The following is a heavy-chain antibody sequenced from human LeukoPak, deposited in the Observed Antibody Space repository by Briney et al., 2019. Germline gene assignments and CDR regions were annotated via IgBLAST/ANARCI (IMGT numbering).Heavy chain of an antibody. CDR1: GYTFTDYY. CDR2: VNPSGGFT. D-gene: IGHD1-1*01. CDR3: ARGRNDGGLLDY. J-gene: IGHJ4*02. Sequence: ASVKVSCKASGYTFTDYYMHWVRQAPRQGLEWMGIVNPSGGFTDYAQKFRGRVTMTEDTSTDTAYMELSSLRSEDTAVYYCARGRNDGGLLDYWGQGTLVTVSS. V-gene: IGHV1-46*01.